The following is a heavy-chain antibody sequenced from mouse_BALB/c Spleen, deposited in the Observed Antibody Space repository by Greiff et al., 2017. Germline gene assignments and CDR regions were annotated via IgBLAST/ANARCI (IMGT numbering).Heavy chain of an antibody. J-gene: IGHJ2*01. CDR3: ARGRAATYYVDY. V-gene: IGHV5-6-5*01. CDR2: ISSGGST. D-gene: IGHD1-2*01. CDR1: GFTFSSYA. Sequence: EVNVVESGGGLVKPGGSLKLSCAASGFTFSSYAMSWVRQTPEKRLEWVASISSGGSTYYPDSVKGRFTISRDNARNILYLQMSSLRSEDTAMYYCARGRAATYYVDYWGQGTTLTVSS.